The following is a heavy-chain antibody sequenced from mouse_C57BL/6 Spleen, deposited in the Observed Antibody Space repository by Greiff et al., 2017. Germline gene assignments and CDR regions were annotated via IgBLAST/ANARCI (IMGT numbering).Heavy chain of an antibody. V-gene: IGHV1-50*01. J-gene: IGHJ4*01. D-gene: IGHD1-1*01. CDR1: GYTFTSYW. CDR2: IDPSDSYT. Sequence: QVQLQQPGAELVKPGASVKLSCKASGYTFTSYWMQWVKQRPGQGLEWIGEIDPSDSYTNYNQKFKGKATLTVATSSSTAYMQLISLTSEDSAVYYCARSHYYGSSYVAMDYWGQGTSVTVSS. CDR3: ARSHYYGSSYVAMDY.